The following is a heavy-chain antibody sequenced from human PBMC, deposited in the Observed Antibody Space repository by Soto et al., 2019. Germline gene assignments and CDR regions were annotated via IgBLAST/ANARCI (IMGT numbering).Heavy chain of an antibody. Sequence: GGSLRLSCAASGFTFSSYAMSWVRQAPGKGLEWVSAISGSGGSTYYADSVKGRFTISRDNSKNTLYLQMNSLRAEDTAVYYCAESGYSYSPAGGPYDFDYWGLGTLVTVS. CDR2: ISGSGGST. CDR3: AESGYSYSPAGGPYDFDY. V-gene: IGHV3-23*01. CDR1: GFTFSSYA. J-gene: IGHJ4*02. D-gene: IGHD5-18*01.